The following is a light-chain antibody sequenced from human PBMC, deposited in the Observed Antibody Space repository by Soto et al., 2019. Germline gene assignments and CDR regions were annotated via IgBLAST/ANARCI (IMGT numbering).Light chain of an antibody. CDR2: GAS. Sequence: EIVLTQSPGTLSLSPGERATLSCRASQSVNRNYLAWYQQNPGQHPRLLFYGASSRVTGIPQRLSGSGSGTDFTLTISRLEPEDFAVYYRKQYGSSLTFGQGTRLEIK. CDR1: QSVNRNY. V-gene: IGKV3-20*01. CDR3: KQYGSSLT. J-gene: IGKJ5*01.